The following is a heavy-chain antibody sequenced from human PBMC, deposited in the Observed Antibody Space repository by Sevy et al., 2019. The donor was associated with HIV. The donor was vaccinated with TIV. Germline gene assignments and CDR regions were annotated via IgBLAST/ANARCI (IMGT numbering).Heavy chain of an antibody. CDR2: IYYSGST. V-gene: IGHV4-59*13. CDR1: GGSISSYY. J-gene: IGHJ4*02. Sequence: SETLSLTCTVSGGSISSYYWSWIRQPPGKGLEWIGYIYYSGSTNYNPSLKSRVTISVDTSKNQFSLKLSSVTAADTAVYYCVRAMTTVTYFDYWGQGTLVTVSS. D-gene: IGHD4-17*01. CDR3: VRAMTTVTYFDY.